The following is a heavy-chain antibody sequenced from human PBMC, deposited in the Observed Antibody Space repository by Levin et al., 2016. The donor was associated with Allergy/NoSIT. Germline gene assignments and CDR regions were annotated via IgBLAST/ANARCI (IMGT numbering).Heavy chain of an antibody. D-gene: IGHD6-19*01. CDR2: IYYSGST. Sequence: WIRQPPGKGLEWIGYIYYSGSTNYNPSLKSRVTISVDTSKNQISVKLSSVTAADTAVYFCARELGTVAGTGYYGMDVWGQGTTVTVSS. J-gene: IGHJ6*02. CDR3: ARELGTVAGTGYYGMDV. V-gene: IGHV4-59*01.